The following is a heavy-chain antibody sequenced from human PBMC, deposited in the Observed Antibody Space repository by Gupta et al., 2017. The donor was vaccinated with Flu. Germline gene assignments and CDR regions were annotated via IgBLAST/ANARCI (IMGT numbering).Heavy chain of an antibody. V-gene: IGHV3-23*01. CDR1: GFTFSNYA. Sequence: EINLLESGGGLIQSGGSRRLSCVASGFTFSNYAMSWVRQAPGKGLAWVSTIRGNGVTTYYADSVKGRFTISRDNSQNTLYLQMDSLGAEDTAVYYCAKDSDFWSGFPPFYLDYWGQGILVTVSS. J-gene: IGHJ4*02. CDR2: IRGNGVTT. D-gene: IGHD3-3*01. CDR3: AKDSDFWSGFPPFYLDY.